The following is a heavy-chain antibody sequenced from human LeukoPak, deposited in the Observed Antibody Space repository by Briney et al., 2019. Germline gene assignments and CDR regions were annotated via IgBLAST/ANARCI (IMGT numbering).Heavy chain of an antibody. D-gene: IGHD2-15*01. J-gene: IGHJ3*02. CDR1: GGTFSSYA. CDR2: IIPILGIA. Sequence: ASVKVSCKASGGTFSSYAISWVRQAPGQGLEWMGRIIPILGIANYAQKFQGRVTITADKSTSTAYMELSSLRSEDTAVYYCARPGETHCSGGSCPHDAFDIWGQGAMVTVSS. V-gene: IGHV1-69*04. CDR3: ARPGETHCSGGSCPHDAFDI.